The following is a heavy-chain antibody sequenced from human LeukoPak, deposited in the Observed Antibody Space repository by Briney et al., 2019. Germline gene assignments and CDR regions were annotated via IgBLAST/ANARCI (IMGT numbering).Heavy chain of an antibody. D-gene: IGHD6-13*01. J-gene: IGHJ3*02. CDR1: GFTFSSYG. V-gene: IGHV3-30*12. CDR2: ISYDGSNK. CDR3: ARGPSSTHDAFDI. Sequence: GGSLRLSCGASGFTFSSYGMHWVRQAPGKGLEWVAVISYDGSNKYYADSVKGRFTISRDNAKNSLYLQMNSLRAEDTAVYYCARGPSSTHDAFDIWGQGTMVTVSS.